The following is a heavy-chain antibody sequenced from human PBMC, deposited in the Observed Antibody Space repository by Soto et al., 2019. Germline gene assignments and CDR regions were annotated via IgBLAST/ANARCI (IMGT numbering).Heavy chain of an antibody. V-gene: IGHV3-9*01. CDR2: ISWNSGSI. CDR1: GFTFDDYA. J-gene: IGHJ4*02. CDR3: ANLQAHFDY. Sequence: GGSLRLSCAASGFTFDDYAMHWVRQAPGKGLEWVSGISWNSGSIGYADSVKGRFTISRDNAKNSLYLQMNSLGAEDTALYYCANLQAHFDYWGQGTLVTVSS.